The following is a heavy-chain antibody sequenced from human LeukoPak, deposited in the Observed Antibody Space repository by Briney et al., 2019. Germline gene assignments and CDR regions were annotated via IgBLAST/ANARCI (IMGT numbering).Heavy chain of an antibody. CDR2: INHSGST. CDR1: GGSFSGYY. CDR3: ARVGYCSSTSCWGDFDY. V-gene: IGHV4-34*01. D-gene: IGHD2-2*01. J-gene: IGHJ4*02. Sequence: TSETLSLTCAVYGGSFSGYYWSWIRQPPGKGLEWIGEINHSGSTNYNPSLKSRVTISVDTSKNQFSLKLSSVTAADTAVYYCARVGYCSSTSCWGDFDYWGQGTLVTVSS.